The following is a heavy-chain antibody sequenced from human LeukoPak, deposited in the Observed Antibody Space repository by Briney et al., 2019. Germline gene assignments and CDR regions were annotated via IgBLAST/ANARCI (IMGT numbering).Heavy chain of an antibody. CDR3: ATYRQVLLPFES. CDR2: ISSIGGST. CDR1: QFTFSSYA. V-gene: IGHV3-23*01. J-gene: IGHJ4*02. Sequence: GGSLRLSCAASQFTFSSYAMSWVRQAPGKGLEWVSGISSIGGSTVYADSVQGRFTISRDNSKNALYLQMNSLRAEDTAIYYCATYRQVLLPFESWGQGTLVTVSS. D-gene: IGHD2-8*02.